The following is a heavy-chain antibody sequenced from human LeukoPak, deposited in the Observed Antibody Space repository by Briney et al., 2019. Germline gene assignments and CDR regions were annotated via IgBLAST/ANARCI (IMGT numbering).Heavy chain of an antibody. CDR3: ARDRVGYFDY. D-gene: IGHD1-26*01. V-gene: IGHV3-7*04. Sequence: PGGSLRLSCAASGFTFSSYWMSWIRHAPGKGLEWVANIKQDGSEKYYVDSVKGRFTISRDNAKNSLYLQMNSLRAEDTAVYYCARDRVGYFDYWGQGTLVTAPS. CDR1: GFTFSSYW. CDR2: IKQDGSEK. J-gene: IGHJ4*02.